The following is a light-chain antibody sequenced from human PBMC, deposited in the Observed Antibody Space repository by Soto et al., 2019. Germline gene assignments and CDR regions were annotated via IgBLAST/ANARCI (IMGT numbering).Light chain of an antibody. CDR1: KLGDKY. J-gene: IGLJ2*01. CDR3: QAWDSNTVV. CDR2: QDN. V-gene: IGLV3-1*01. Sequence: SYELTQPPSVSVSPGQTASITCSGDKLGDKYVCWYQQKPGQSPMLVIYQDNKRPSGIPERFSGSNAGNTATLTISGTQAMDEADYYCQAWDSNTVVFGGGTKVTVL.